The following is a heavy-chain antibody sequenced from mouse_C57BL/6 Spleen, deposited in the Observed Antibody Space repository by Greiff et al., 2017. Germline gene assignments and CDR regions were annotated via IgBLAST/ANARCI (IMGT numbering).Heavy chain of an antibody. J-gene: IGHJ4*01. D-gene: IGHD2-1*01. CDR2: IDPENGDT. Sequence: VQLKESGAELVRPGASVKLSCTASGFNIKDDYMHWVKQRPEQGLEWIGWIDPENGDTEYASKFQGKATITADTSSNTAYLQLSSLTSEDTAVYYCLLPSSSYYAMDYWGQGTSVTVSS. CDR3: LLPSSSYYAMDY. V-gene: IGHV14-4*01. CDR1: GFNIKDDY.